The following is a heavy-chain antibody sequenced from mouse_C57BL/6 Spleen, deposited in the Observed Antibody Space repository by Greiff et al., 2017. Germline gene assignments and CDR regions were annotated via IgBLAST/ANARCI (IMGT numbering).Heavy chain of an antibody. V-gene: IGHV1-15*01. CDR3: TRGRDSSGYGAMDY. J-gene: IGHJ4*01. Sequence: QVQLKESGAELVRPGASVTLSCKASGYTFTDYEMHWVKQTPVHGLEWIGAIDPETGGTAYNQKFKGKAILTADKSSSTAYMELRSLTSEDSAVYYCTRGRDSSGYGAMDYWGQGTSGTVAS. CDR2: IDPETGGT. D-gene: IGHD3-2*02. CDR1: GYTFTDYE.